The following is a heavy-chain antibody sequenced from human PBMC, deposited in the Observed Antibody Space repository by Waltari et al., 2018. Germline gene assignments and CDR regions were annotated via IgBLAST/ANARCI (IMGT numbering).Heavy chain of an antibody. D-gene: IGHD3-3*01. CDR1: GYSISSGYY. CDR2: IYHRGRT. Sequence: QVQLQESGPGLVKPSETLSLTCAVSGYSISSGYYWGWIRQPPGKGLEWIGSIYHRGRTYYNPSLKSRVTISVDTSKNQFSLKLSSVTAADTAVYYCAREITIFGLVINHDAFDIWGQGTMVTVSS. V-gene: IGHV4-38-2*02. J-gene: IGHJ3*02. CDR3: AREITIFGLVINHDAFDI.